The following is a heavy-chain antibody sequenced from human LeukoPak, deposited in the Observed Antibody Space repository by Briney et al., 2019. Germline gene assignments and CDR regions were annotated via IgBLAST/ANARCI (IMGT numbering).Heavy chain of an antibody. CDR2: ISRSGSTI. J-gene: IGHJ6*03. V-gene: IGHV3-48*03. CDR3: ARDRATGYSSSWSPPHYYMVV. CDR1: GFTFSSYE. Sequence: GGSLRLSCAASGFTFSSYEMNWVRQAPGKGLEWVSYISRSGSTIYYADSVKGRFTISRDNAKSSLYLQMNSLRAEDTAVYYCARDRATGYSSSWSPPHYYMVVWGKGTTVTVSS. D-gene: IGHD6-13*01.